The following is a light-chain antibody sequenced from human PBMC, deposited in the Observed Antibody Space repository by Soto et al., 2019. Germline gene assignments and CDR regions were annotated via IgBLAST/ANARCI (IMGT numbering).Light chain of an antibody. V-gene: IGKV1-39*01. Sequence: DIRMTQSPASLSASVGDRVTITCRASQTISSYLNWYQQKPGAAPKLLIYSASTLQSGVPSRFSGSGFGTEYTLTISSLQPADFAIYYCQQTFRTPHTFGQGTKVDIK. J-gene: IGKJ2*01. CDR2: SAS. CDR1: QTISSY. CDR3: QQTFRTPHT.